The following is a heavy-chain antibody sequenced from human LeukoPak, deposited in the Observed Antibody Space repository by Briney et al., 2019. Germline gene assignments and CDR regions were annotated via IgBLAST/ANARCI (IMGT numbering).Heavy chain of an antibody. J-gene: IGHJ3*02. CDR3: ARDLLEWPDAFDI. Sequence: PSGTLSLTCAVSGGSISSSNWWSWVRQPPGKGLEWIGEIYHSGSTNYNPSLKSRVTISVDKSKHQFSLKLSSVTAADTAVYYCARDLLEWPDAFDIWGQGTMVTVSS. CDR1: GGSISSSNW. V-gene: IGHV4-4*02. D-gene: IGHD3-3*01. CDR2: IYHSGST.